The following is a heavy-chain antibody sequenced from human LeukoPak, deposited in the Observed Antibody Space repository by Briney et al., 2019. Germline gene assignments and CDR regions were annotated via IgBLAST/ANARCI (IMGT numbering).Heavy chain of an antibody. CDR2: IQYDGRNK. V-gene: IGHV3-30*02. CDR3: AKDLKGCGDY. CDR1: GFTFSSYG. D-gene: IGHD4/OR15-4a*01. Sequence: GGSLRLSCAASGFTFSSYGIHWVRQAPGKGLEWVAFIQYDGRNKYYADSVKGRFTISRDNSKNTLSLQMNSLRAEDTAMYYCAKDLKGCGDYWGQGTLVTVSS. J-gene: IGHJ4*02.